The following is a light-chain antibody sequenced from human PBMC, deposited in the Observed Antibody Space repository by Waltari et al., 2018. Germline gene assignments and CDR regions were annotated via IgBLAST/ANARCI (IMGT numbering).Light chain of an antibody. Sequence: QSALTQPASVSGSPGQSITISCTRSSSDLGGYSFVSWYQQHPGKAPKLMIYDVSHRPSGVSNRFSGSKSGHTASLTISGLQPEDEADCYCSSYTSIIPPFLFGTGTKVTVL. CDR2: DVS. CDR3: SSYTSIIPPFL. J-gene: IGLJ1*01. CDR1: SSDLGGYSF. V-gene: IGLV2-14*01.